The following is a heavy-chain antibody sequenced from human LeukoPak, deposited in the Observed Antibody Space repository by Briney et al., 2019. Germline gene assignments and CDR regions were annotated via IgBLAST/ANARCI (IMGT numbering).Heavy chain of an antibody. Sequence: TSETLSLTCAVYGGSSSGYYWSWIRQPPGKGLEWIGEINHSGSTNYNPSLKSRVTISVDTSKNQFSLKLSSVTAADTAVYYCARGQRKTYYYGSGSSRFDYWGQGTLVTVSS. CDR1: GGSSSGYY. D-gene: IGHD3-10*01. CDR2: INHSGST. CDR3: ARGQRKTYYYGSGSSRFDY. V-gene: IGHV4-34*01. J-gene: IGHJ4*02.